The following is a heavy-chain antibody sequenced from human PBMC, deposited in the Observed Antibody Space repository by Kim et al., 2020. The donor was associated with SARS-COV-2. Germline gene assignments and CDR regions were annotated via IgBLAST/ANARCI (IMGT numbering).Heavy chain of an antibody. CDR2: ISYDGSNK. Sequence: GGSLRLSCAASGFTFSSYAMHWVRQAPGKGLEWVAVISYDGSNKYYVDSVKGRFTISRDNSKNTLYLQMNSLRAEDTAVYYCASNIVATGLDYWGQGTLVTVSS. CDR3: ASNIVATGLDY. V-gene: IGHV3-30*04. D-gene: IGHD5-12*01. CDR1: GFTFSSYA. J-gene: IGHJ4*02.